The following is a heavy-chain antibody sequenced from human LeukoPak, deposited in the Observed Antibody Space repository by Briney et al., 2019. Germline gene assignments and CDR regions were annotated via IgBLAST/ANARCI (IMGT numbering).Heavy chain of an antibody. CDR2: IYPGDSDT. V-gene: IGHV5-51*01. CDR3: ARQDCSGGSCYFGAFDI. CDR1: GYSFTSYW. D-gene: IGHD2-15*01. J-gene: IGHJ3*02. Sequence: GESLKISCKGSGYSFTSYWIGWVRQMPGKGLEWMGIIYPGDSDTRYSPSFQGQVTISADKSISTAYLQWSSLKASDTAMYYCARQDCSGGSCYFGAFDIWGQGTMVTVSS.